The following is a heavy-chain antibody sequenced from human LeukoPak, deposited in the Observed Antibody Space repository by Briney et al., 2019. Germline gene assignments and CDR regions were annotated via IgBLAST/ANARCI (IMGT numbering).Heavy chain of an antibody. D-gene: IGHD6-19*01. CDR1: GGSISSSSYY. CDR2: IYYSGST. Sequence: SETLSLTCTVSGGSISSSSYYWGWIRQPPGKGLEWIGSIYYSGSTYYNPSLKSRVTISVDTSKNQFSLKLSSVTAADTAVYYCAKSMSIAVAGNYYGMDVWGQGTTVTVSS. J-gene: IGHJ6*02. V-gene: IGHV4-39*07. CDR3: AKSMSIAVAGNYYGMDV.